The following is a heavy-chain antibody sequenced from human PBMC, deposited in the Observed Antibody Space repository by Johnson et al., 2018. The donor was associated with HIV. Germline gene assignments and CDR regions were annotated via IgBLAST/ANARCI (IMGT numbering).Heavy chain of an antibody. Sequence: QVQLVESGGGVVQPGRSLRLSCAASGFTFSSYAMHWVRQAPGKGLEWVAVISYDGSNKYYADSVKGRFTISRDNAKNSLYRVMNSLRAEDTAVYYCARKGSSGFGGIDAFDVWGQGTMVTVSS. D-gene: IGHD3-22*01. J-gene: IGHJ3*01. V-gene: IGHV3-30-3*01. CDR1: GFTFSSYA. CDR2: ISYDGSNK. CDR3: ARKGSSGFGGIDAFDV.